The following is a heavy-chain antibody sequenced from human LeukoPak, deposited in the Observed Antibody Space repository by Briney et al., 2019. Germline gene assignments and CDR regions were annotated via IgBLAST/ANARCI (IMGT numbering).Heavy chain of an antibody. CDR1: GGSISSSSYY. D-gene: IGHD6-19*01. CDR2: IYYSGST. V-gene: IGHV4-39*07. J-gene: IGHJ4*02. Sequence: SETLSLTCTVSGGSISSSSYYWGWIRQPPGKGLEWIGSIYYSGSTYYNPSLKSRVTISVDTSKNQFSLKVNSVTAADTAVYYCARDPSGGSGWRDHFDSWGQGTLVTVSS. CDR3: ARDPSGGSGWRDHFDS.